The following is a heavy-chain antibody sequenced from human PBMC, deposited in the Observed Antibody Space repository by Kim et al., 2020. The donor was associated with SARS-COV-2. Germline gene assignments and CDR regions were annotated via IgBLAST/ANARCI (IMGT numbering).Heavy chain of an antibody. Sequence: TDYADPVKGRLTISRDDSTNTLYLQMKGLKTEDSAVYYCTTLQMATTIPDYWGQGTLVTVSS. CDR3: TTLQMATTIPDY. D-gene: IGHD1-1*01. J-gene: IGHJ4*02. CDR2: T. V-gene: IGHV3-15*01.